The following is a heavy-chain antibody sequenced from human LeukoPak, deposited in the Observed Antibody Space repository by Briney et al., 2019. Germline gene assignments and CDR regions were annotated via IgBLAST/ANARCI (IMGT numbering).Heavy chain of an antibody. D-gene: IGHD2-15*01. V-gene: IGHV3-23*01. J-gene: IGHJ4*02. Sequence: GGSLRLSCAASGFTFNTYVMGWVRQAPGKGLEWVSAISSSGGSTYYADSVKGRFTISRDNSKNTLYFQMNSLRAEHTAVYYCAKRSTDLGYCSGGSCYEFSNWGQGTLVTVSS. CDR2: ISSSGGST. CDR1: GFTFNTYV. CDR3: AKRSTDLGYCSGGSCYEFSN.